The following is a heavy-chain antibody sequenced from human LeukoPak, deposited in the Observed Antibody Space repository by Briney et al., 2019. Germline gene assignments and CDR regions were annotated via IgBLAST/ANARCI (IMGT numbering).Heavy chain of an antibody. CDR3: ARTSRGYYSGFDY. D-gene: IGHD3-22*01. CDR1: GGSISSSSHY. CDR2: IYYSGST. V-gene: IGHV4-39*07. J-gene: IGHJ4*02. Sequence: PSETLSLTCTVSGGSISSSSHYWGWIRQPPGKGLEWIGSIYYSGSTYYNPSLKSRVTISVDTSKNQFSLKLSSVTAADTAVYYCARTSRGYYSGFDYWGQGTLVTVSS.